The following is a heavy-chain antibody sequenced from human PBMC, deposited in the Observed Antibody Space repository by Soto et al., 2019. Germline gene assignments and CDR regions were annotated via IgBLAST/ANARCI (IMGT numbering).Heavy chain of an antibody. CDR3: AKDTSKYSNNWPAYYGLDV. D-gene: IGHD1-1*01. Sequence: EVQLLESGGGLVQPGGSLRLSCVASGFSFGTYAMTWVRQVPGKGLEWVSTISGGIGSTFYADSVKGRFTISRDISKNTLSLQMNSLKAEDTAVYYCAKDTSKYSNNWPAYYGLDVWGQGTTVTVSS. CDR2: ISGGIGST. J-gene: IGHJ6*02. V-gene: IGHV3-23*01. CDR1: GFSFGTYA.